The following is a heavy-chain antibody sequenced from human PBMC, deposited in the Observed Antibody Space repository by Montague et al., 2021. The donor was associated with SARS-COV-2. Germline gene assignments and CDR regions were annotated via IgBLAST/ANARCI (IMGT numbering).Heavy chain of an antibody. CDR2: SRNRANGYRT. D-gene: IGHD4-11*01. J-gene: IGHJ6*02. CDR1: GFTLSDYY. CDR3: ARELYSNNARGGFYYYYYGMDV. Sequence: SLRLSCAVSGFTLSDYYVGWVRQAPGKGLEWIGRSRNRANGYRTEYAASVAGRFAISRDDSQTSLFLQLSSLQLDDTAVYYCARELYSNNARGGFYYYYYGMDVWGRGTTVTVSS. V-gene: IGHV3-72*01.